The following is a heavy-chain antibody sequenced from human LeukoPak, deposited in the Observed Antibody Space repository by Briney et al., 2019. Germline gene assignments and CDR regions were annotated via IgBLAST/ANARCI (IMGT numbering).Heavy chain of an antibody. V-gene: IGHV1-69*01. CDR1: GGTFSSYA. D-gene: IGHD3-22*01. CDR3: ARGGHYDSSAQRRYGMDV. Sequence: SVKVSCKASGGTFSSYAISWVRQAPGQGLEWMGGIIPIFGTANYAQKFQGRVTITADESTSTAYMELSSLRSEDTAVYYCARGGHYDSSAQRRYGMDVWGQGTTVTVSS. J-gene: IGHJ6*02. CDR2: IIPIFGTA.